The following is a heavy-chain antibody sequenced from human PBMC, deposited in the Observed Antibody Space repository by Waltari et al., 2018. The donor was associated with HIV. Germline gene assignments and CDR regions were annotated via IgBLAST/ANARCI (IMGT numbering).Heavy chain of an antibody. V-gene: IGHV3-48*02. CDR2: ISDSSSTT. Sequence: EMPLVESGGGLVQPGGSLRLSCTASGFTFSSYHMNWVRPAPGKGLEWISDISDSSSTTYYADSVKGRFTISRDNAKNSVYLQMNSLRDEDTAVYYCARGGRFGDVWGQGTTVTVSS. J-gene: IGHJ6*02. CDR1: GFTFSSYH. D-gene: IGHD3-16*01. CDR3: ARGGRFGDV.